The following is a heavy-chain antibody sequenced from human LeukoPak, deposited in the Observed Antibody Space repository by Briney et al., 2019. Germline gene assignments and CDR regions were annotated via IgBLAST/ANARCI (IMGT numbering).Heavy chain of an antibody. Sequence: ASVKVSCKASGGTFSSYAISWVRQAPGQGLEWMGWISAYNGNTNYAQKLQGRVTMTTDTSTSTAYMELRSLRSDDTAVYYCARDWGRQEAFDIWGQGTMVTVSS. V-gene: IGHV1-18*01. D-gene: IGHD3-16*01. J-gene: IGHJ3*02. CDR1: GGTFSSYA. CDR2: ISAYNGNT. CDR3: ARDWGRQEAFDI.